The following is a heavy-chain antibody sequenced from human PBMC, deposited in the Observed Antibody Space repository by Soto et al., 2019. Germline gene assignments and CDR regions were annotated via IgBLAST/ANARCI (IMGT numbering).Heavy chain of an antibody. V-gene: IGHV3-30-3*01. J-gene: IGHJ2*01. CDR3: ARPYGGNSIVRYFDL. CDR2: VSYDGSNK. D-gene: IGHD4-17*01. CDR1: EFTFRNYA. Sequence: GGSLRLSCAASEFTFRNYAMHWVRQAPGKGLEWVAVVSYDGSNKYYADSVEGRFTISRDNSKNTLYLQMTSLRPEDTAVYYCARPYGGNSIVRYFDLWGRGTLVT.